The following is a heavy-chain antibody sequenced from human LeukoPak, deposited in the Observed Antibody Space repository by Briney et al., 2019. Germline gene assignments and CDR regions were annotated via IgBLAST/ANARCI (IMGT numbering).Heavy chain of an antibody. CDR1: GFTFSCYA. Sequence: GGSLRLSCAASGFTFSCYAMSWVRQAPGKGLEWVSAISGSGGSTYYADSVKGRFTISRDNSKNTLYLQMNSLRAEDTAVYYCATKPTYCSSTSCYYYYGMDVWGQGTTVTVSS. CDR2: ISGSGGST. D-gene: IGHD2-2*01. V-gene: IGHV3-23*01. J-gene: IGHJ6*02. CDR3: ATKPTYCSSTSCYYYYGMDV.